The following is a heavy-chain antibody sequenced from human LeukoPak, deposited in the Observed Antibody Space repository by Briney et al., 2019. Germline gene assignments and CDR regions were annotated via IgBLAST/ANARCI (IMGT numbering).Heavy chain of an antibody. CDR3: ARVLVGQAFDI. CDR1: GFTFSDYY. CDR2: ISSSSSYT. Sequence: GGSLRLSCAASGFTFSDYYMSWIRQALGKGLEWVSYISSSSSYTNYADSVKGRFTVSRDNAKNSLYLQMNSLRAEDTAVYYCARVLVGQAFDIWGQGTMVTVSS. V-gene: IGHV3-11*06. J-gene: IGHJ3*02. D-gene: IGHD2-15*01.